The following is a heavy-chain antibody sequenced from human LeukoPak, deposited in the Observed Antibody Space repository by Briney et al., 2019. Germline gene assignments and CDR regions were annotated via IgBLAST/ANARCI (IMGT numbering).Heavy chain of an antibody. CDR1: GFTFSSYS. V-gene: IGHV3-66*02. D-gene: IGHD6-6*01. J-gene: IGHJ4*02. CDR2: IYSGGST. CDR3: ARDLGYSSSSGY. Sequence: GGSLRLSCAASGFTFSSYSMNWVRQAPGKGLEWVSVIYSGGSTYYADSVKGRFTISRDISKNTLYLLMNSLRAEDTAVYYCARDLGYSSSSGYWGQGTLVTVSS.